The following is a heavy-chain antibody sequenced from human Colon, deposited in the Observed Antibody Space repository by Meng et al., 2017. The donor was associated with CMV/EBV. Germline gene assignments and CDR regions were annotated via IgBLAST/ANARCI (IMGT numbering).Heavy chain of an antibody. V-gene: IGHV3-23*01. Sequence: GESLKISCVASGFTLRNYALSWVRQAPGKGLEWVSGISASATGSYHADSVKGRFTISRDNSKNALYLEMNSLRAEDTAKYFCAKASFYYASGSSFDFWGQGTVVTVSS. CDR2: ISASATGS. D-gene: IGHD3-10*01. J-gene: IGHJ4*02. CDR3: AKASFYYASGSSFDF. CDR1: GFTLRNYA.